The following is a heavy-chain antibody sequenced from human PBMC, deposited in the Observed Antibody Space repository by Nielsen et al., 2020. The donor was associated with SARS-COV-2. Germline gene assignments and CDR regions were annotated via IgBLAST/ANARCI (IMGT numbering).Heavy chain of an antibody. CDR2: IYYSGST. CDR3: ARARITMIVVVTYFDY. J-gene: IGHJ4*02. D-gene: IGHD3-22*01. CDR1: GFTVSSNY. V-gene: IGHV4-59*06. Sequence: GSLRLSCAASGFTVSSNYMSWVRQAPGKGLEWIGYIYYSGSTYYNPSLKSRVTISVDTSKNQFSLKLSSVTAADTAVYYCARARITMIVVVTYFDYWGQGTLVTVSS.